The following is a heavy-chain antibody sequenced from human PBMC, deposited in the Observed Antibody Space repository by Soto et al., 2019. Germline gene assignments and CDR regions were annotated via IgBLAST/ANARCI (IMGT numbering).Heavy chain of an antibody. CDR1: GFTFSSYA. V-gene: IGHV3-30-3*01. Sequence: GGSLRLSCAASGFTFSSYAMHWVRQAPGKGLEWVAVISYDGSNKYYADSVKGRFTISRDNSKNTLYLQMNSLRAEDTAVYYCARTVSSSWKRYYFDYWGQGTLVTVSS. CDR3: ARTVSSSWKRYYFDY. J-gene: IGHJ4*02. CDR2: ISYDGSNK. D-gene: IGHD6-13*01.